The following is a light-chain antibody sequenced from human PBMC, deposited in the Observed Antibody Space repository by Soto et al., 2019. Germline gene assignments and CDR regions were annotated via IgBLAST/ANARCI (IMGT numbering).Light chain of an antibody. Sequence: GDRITITCRASQALSSGFAWYQQKPGRAPKLLIYDAFNLESEAPSRFRGDRSGTDFTLTISSLQPEDLATYLCQQFSAVPPTFGGGTRVELK. CDR1: QALSSG. J-gene: IGKJ4*01. V-gene: IGKV1-13*02. CDR2: DAF. CDR3: QQFSAVPPT.